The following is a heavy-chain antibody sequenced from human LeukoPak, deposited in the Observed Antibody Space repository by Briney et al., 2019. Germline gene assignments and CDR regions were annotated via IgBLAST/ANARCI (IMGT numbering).Heavy chain of an antibody. J-gene: IGHJ6*02. V-gene: IGHV3-7*03. Sequence: GGSLRLSCAASGFTFSSYWMNWARQAPGKGLEWVASINHNGNVNYYVDSVKGRFTISRDNAKNSLYLQMSNLRAEDTAVYYCAREVTIFGVVLSGYYGLDVWGQGTTVTVSS. CDR1: GFTFSSYW. D-gene: IGHD3-3*01. CDR3: AREVTIFGVVLSGYYGLDV. CDR2: INHNGNVN.